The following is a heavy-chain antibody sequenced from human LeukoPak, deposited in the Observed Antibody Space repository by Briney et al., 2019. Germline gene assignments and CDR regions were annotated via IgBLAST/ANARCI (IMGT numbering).Heavy chain of an antibody. CDR3: ARRAGAYSHPYDY. J-gene: IGHJ4*02. CDR2: IYSGTI. CDR1: GFTVSSNS. V-gene: IGHV3-53*01. D-gene: IGHD4/OR15-4a*01. Sequence: GGSLRLSCAASGFTVSSNSTSWVRQAPGKGLEWVSFIYSGTIHYSDSVKGRFTISRDNSKNTLYLQMNSLRAEDTAVYYCARRAGAYSHPYDYWGQGTLVTVSS.